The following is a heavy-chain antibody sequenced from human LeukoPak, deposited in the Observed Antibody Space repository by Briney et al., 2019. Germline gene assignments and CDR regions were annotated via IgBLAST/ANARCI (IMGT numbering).Heavy chain of an antibody. J-gene: IGHJ4*02. D-gene: IGHD1-26*01. CDR1: GFTFSISW. CDR3: ARDAGWGYYDL. CDR2: IDKHGNKK. V-gene: IGHV3-7*01. Sequence: PGGSLRLSCVASGFTFSISWVTWVRLAPGKGLEWVANIDKHGNKKYYVDSVKGRFAISRDYASNSVFLQMDSLRAEDTSVYYCARDAGWGYYDLWGQGTPVTVSS.